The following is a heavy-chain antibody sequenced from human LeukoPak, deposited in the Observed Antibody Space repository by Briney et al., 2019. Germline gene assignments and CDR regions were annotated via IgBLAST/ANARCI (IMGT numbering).Heavy chain of an antibody. CDR1: GGSISSYY. V-gene: IGHV4-4*07. CDR2: IYTSGST. CDR3: ASHRPDSSGWFF. D-gene: IGHD6-19*01. J-gene: IGHJ4*02. Sequence: SETLSLTCTVSGGSISSYYWSWIRQPAGKGLEGIGRIYTSGSTNYNPSLKSRVTMSVDTSKNQFSLKLSSVTAADAAVYYCASHRPDSSGWFFWGQGTLVTVPS.